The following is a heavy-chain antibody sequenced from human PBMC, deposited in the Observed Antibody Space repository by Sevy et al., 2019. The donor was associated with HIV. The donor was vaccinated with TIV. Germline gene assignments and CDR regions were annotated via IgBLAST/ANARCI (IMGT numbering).Heavy chain of an antibody. V-gene: IGHV3-21*06. CDR3: ARGGYTAMGDFDY. CDR1: GFIFSSYT. CDR2: ISSGGTDM. J-gene: IGHJ4*02. D-gene: IGHD5-18*01. Sequence: GGSLRLSCAPSGFIFSSYTMNWVRQAPGKGLEWVSSISSGGTDMYYADSVKDRFTISRDNAKNSLSLQMNSLRAEDTAVYYCARGGYTAMGDFDYWGQGTLVTVSS.